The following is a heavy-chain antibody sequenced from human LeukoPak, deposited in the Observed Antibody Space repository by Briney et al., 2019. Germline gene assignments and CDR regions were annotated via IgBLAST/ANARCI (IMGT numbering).Heavy chain of an antibody. D-gene: IGHD3-22*01. V-gene: IGHV3-48*04. Sequence: GGSLRLSCAASGFTFSSHSMNWVRQAPGKGLEWVSYISSSSSTIYYADSVKGRFTISRDNAKNTVYLQMNSLRVEDTAVYYCARVYETNDYLYWGQGSLVTVSS. CDR3: ARVYETNDYLY. J-gene: IGHJ4*02. CDR1: GFTFSSHS. CDR2: ISSSSSTI.